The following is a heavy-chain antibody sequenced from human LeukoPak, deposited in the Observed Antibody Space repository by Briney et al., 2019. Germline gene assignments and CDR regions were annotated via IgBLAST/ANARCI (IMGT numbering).Heavy chain of an antibody. D-gene: IGHD3-16*02. Sequence: ASVKVSCKASGYTFTANYLHWVRQAPGQGLEWMGWMNPNSGNTGYAQKFQGRVTMTRNTSISTAYMELSSLRSEDTAVYYCARWGIWGSYRNDYWGQGTLVTVSS. V-gene: IGHV1-8*02. CDR3: ARWGIWGSYRNDY. CDR2: MNPNSGNT. J-gene: IGHJ4*02. CDR1: GYTFTANY.